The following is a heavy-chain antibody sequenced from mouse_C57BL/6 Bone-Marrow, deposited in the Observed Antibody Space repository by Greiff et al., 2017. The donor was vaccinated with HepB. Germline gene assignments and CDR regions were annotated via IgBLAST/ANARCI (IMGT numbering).Heavy chain of an antibody. D-gene: IGHD2-3*01. CDR2: IYPRSGNT. J-gene: IGHJ3*01. CDR3: AREGGWLLLFAY. Sequence: QVQLQQSGAELARPGASVKLSCKASGYTFTSYGISWVKQRTGQGLEWIGEIYPRSGNTYYNEKFKGKATLTADKSSSTAYMELRSLTSEDSAVYFCAREGGWLLLFAYWGQGTLVTVSA. V-gene: IGHV1-81*01. CDR1: GYTFTSYG.